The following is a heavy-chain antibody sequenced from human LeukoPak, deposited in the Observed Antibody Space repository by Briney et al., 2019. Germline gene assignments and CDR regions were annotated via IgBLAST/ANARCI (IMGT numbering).Heavy chain of an antibody. V-gene: IGHV3-33*08. D-gene: IGHD3-22*01. J-gene: IGHJ4*02. CDR3: VRELPPVVQYYFDY. CDR2: IWYDGSNK. Sequence: PGRSLRLCCAASGFTFSDYGMHWVRQAPGKGLEWVAVIWYDGSNKYYADSVKGRFTISRDNSRNTLYLQMNSLRAEDTAVYYCVRELPPVVQYYFDYWGPGTLVTVSS. CDR1: GFTFSDYG.